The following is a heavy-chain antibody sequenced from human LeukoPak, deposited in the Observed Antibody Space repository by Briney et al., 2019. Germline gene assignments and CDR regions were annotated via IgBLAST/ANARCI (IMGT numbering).Heavy chain of an antibody. CDR3: AKGGLGGYNAVFDH. V-gene: IGHV3-23*01. J-gene: IGHJ4*02. CDR1: GFTFVGNA. CDR2: VSGSDGSS. D-gene: IGHD5-24*01. Sequence: PGGSLRLSCATSGFTFVGNAMSWVRPAPGKGLEWVSGVSGSDGSSHYADSVKGRFTISVDNSKNTLHLQMNSLRAEDTAVYYCAKGGLGGYNAVFDHWGQGTLVTVSS.